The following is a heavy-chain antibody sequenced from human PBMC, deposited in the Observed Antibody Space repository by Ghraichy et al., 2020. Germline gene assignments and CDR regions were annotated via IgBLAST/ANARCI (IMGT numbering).Heavy chain of an antibody. V-gene: IGHV1-3*01. J-gene: IGHJ3*01. CDR1: GYTFSTYP. CDR3: ARENYYYDTSGSRHDSFDL. D-gene: IGHD3-16*01. Sequence: ASVKVSCKASGYTFSTYPIHWVRQAPGHRPEWMGWINGSHGNTKYSQKFQDRLTFTRDTSASTAYMDLRSLRSEDTAVYYCARENYYYDTSGSRHDSFDLWGLGTMVTVSS. CDR2: INGSHGNT.